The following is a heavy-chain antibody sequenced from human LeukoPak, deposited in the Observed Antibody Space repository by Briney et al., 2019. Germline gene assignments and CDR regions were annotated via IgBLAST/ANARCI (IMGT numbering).Heavy chain of an antibody. Sequence: ASVKLSCKASGYTFTGYYMHWVRQAPGQGLEWMGWINPNSGGTNYAQKFQGRVTMTRDTSISTAYMELSRLRSDDTAVYYCARDSPRVVVPADLHYYGMDVWGQGTTVTVSS. D-gene: IGHD2-2*01. CDR3: ARDSPRVVVPADLHYYGMDV. CDR1: GYTFTGYY. V-gene: IGHV1-2*02. J-gene: IGHJ6*02. CDR2: INPNSGGT.